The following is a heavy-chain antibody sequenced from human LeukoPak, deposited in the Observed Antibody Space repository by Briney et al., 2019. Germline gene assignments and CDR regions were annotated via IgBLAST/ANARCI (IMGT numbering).Heavy chain of an antibody. CDR2: IHYSGST. CDR1: GGSISSYY. V-gene: IGHV4-59*08. CDR3: ARGYSSSWYLSLYY. Sequence: PSETLSLTCTVSGGSISSYYWSWIRQPPGKGLEWIGYIHYSGSTNYNPSLKSRVTITVDTSKNQFSLKLRSVTAADTAVYYCARGYSSSWYLSLYYWGQGTLVPVSS. D-gene: IGHD6-13*01. J-gene: IGHJ4*02.